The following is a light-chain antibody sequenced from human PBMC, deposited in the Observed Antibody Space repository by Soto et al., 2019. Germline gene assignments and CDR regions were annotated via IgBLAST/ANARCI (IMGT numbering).Light chain of an antibody. Sequence: EIVLTQSPGTLSLSPGERATLSCRASQSVSSSYLAWYQQKPGQAPRVLMYGASSRATGIPDRFSGSGSGTDFTLTISSLEPEDFAVYYCQQRGDWPPITFGQGTRLEIK. V-gene: IGKV3D-20*02. CDR2: GAS. J-gene: IGKJ5*01. CDR1: QSVSSSY. CDR3: QQRGDWPPIT.